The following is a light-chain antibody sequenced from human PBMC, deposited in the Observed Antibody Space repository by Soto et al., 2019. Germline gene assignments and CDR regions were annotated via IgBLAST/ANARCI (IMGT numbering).Light chain of an antibody. J-gene: IGLJ2*01. CDR3: CSYAGSSSVV. Sequence: QSALTQPASVSGSPGQSITISCTGTSSDVGSYNLVSWYQQHPGKAPKLMIYKGSKRPSGVSNRFSGYKSGNTASLTNSGLQAEDEADYYCCSYAGSSSVVFGGGTKLTVL. CDR1: SSDVGSYNL. V-gene: IGLV2-23*01. CDR2: KGS.